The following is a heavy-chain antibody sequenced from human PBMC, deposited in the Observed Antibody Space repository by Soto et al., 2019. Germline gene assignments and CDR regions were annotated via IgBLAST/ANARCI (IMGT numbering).Heavy chain of an antibody. D-gene: IGHD1-26*01. CDR3: ARRRGSGSDYYYNYGMGV. CDR1: GYSFSRYW. J-gene: IGHJ6*02. Sequence: GESLKISCKGSGYSFSRYWIGWVRQMPGKGLEWMGTIYPGDSDIRYSPSFQGQVTISADTSISTAYLQWSSLKASDTAIYYCARRRGSGSDYYYNYGMGVWGQGTTVTVSS. CDR2: IYPGDSDI. V-gene: IGHV5-51*01.